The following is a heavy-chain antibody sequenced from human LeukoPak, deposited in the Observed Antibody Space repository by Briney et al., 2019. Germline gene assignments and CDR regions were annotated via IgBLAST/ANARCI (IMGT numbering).Heavy chain of an antibody. CDR3: AKVPFTFCGGDCWYYFDS. J-gene: IGHJ4*02. CDR2: IRSGGTNR. D-gene: IGHD2-21*01. V-gene: IGHV3-23*01. CDR1: GFTFSSYG. Sequence: SGGSLRLSCAASGFTFSSYGMSWVRQAPGKGLEWVSAIRSGGTNRHYADSVKGRFTISRDDSKDTLYLQMNGLRAEDTAIYYCAKVPFTFCGGDCWYYFDSWGQGTLVTVSS.